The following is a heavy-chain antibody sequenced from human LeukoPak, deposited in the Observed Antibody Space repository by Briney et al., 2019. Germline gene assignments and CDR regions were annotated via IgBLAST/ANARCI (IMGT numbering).Heavy chain of an antibody. V-gene: IGHV1-2*02. CDR1: GYTFTSYY. J-gene: IGHJ4*02. D-gene: IGHD3-9*01. CDR2: INPNSGGT. Sequence: ASVKVSCKASGYTFTSYYMHWVRQAPGQGLEWMGWINPNSGGTNYAQKFQGRVTMTRDTSISTAYMELSRLRSDDTAVYYCAREGVDDILTGYKDYWGQGTLVTVSS. CDR3: AREGVDDILTGYKDY.